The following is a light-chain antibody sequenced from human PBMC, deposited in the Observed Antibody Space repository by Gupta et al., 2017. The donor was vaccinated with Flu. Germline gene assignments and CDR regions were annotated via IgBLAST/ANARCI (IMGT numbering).Light chain of an antibody. V-gene: IGLV3-25*03. CDR2: KDT. CDR3: HPAASNCNWV. CDR1: VGGDAF. J-gene: IGLJ3*02. Sequence: PGKNAGITCSGDVGGDAFVYWYQQKTGQAQRLLIFKDTKRAAGIPDCFSGSTAGTTVTMTXSXDQPEDXADYYCHPAASNCNWVFGGGTKLTV.